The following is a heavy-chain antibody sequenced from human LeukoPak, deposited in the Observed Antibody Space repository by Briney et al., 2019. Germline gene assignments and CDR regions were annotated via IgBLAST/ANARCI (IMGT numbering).Heavy chain of an antibody. Sequence: GGSLRLSCVVSGFTFNRCWMNWVRQAPGKGLEWVAVIWYDGSNKYYADSVKGRFTISRDNSKNTLYLQMNSLRAEDTAVYYCASTPWASLALDPWGQGTLVTVSS. D-gene: IGHD2-2*01. CDR3: ASTPWASLALDP. V-gene: IGHV3-33*07. CDR2: IWYDGSNK. CDR1: GFTFNRCW. J-gene: IGHJ5*02.